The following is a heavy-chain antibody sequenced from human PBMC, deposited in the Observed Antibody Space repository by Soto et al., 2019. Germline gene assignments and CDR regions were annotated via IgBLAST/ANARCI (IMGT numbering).Heavy chain of an antibody. J-gene: IGHJ6*02. D-gene: IGHD3-22*01. V-gene: IGHV1-69*12. Sequence: QVQLVQSGAEVKKPGSPVKVSCKASGGTFSRYGISWVRQAPGQGLEWMGGIIPIFGTANYAQKFQGRVTITADESTSTAYMELSSLRSEDTVVYYCARARNDNYYYGMDVWGQGTTVTVSS. CDR2: IIPIFGTA. CDR1: GGTFSRYG. CDR3: ARARNDNYYYGMDV.